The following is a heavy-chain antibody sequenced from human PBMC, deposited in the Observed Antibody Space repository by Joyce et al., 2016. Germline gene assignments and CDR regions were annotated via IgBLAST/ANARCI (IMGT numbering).Heavy chain of an antibody. CDR1: SGPISGYY. CDR2: IHPNGGN. V-gene: IGHV4-4*07. Sequence: QVQLQASGPGLVKPSETLSLTCTVSSGPISGYYWSWIRQPAGKGLEWIGRIHPNGGNNYNPSLQSRVTLSLDTSTNQFSLNLRSVTAADTAVYYCARGGYSSGWAFDIWGQGTMVTVSS. J-gene: IGHJ3*02. CDR3: ARGGYSSGWAFDI. D-gene: IGHD6-19*01.